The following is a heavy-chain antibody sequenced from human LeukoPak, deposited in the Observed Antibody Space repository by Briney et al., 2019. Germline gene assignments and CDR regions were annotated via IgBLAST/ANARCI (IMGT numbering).Heavy chain of an antibody. J-gene: IGHJ4*02. CDR2: TYTSGST. D-gene: IGHD1-26*01. Sequence: NPSETLSLTCTVSGDSTSGYYWTWIRQPAGKGLEWIGRTYTSGSTNYNPSLKSRVTMSVDTSKNQFSLKMSSLTAADTAMYYCARARGGSGSYGHFDSWGQGTLVTVSS. CDR3: ARARGGSGSYGHFDS. CDR1: GDSTSGYY. V-gene: IGHV4-4*07.